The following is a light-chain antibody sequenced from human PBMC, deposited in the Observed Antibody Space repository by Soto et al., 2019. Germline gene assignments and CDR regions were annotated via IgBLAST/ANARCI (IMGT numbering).Light chain of an antibody. CDR3: QQFGDSLT. CDR1: QSVSSSY. V-gene: IGKV3-20*01. CDR2: GAS. Sequence: EIVMTQSPATLSVSPGERVTLSCMASQSVSSSYLTWYQQKPGQAPRLLIYGASTRATGIPARFSGSGSGTDFTLSVSRLEPEDFAVYYCQQFGDSLTFGGGTKVDIK. J-gene: IGKJ4*01.